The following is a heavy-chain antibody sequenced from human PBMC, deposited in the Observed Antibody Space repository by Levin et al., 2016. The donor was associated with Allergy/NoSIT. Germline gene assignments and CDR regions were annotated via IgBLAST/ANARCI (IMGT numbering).Heavy chain of an antibody. CDR1: GASITSNY. CDR2: VYYTGST. J-gene: IGHJ5*01. V-gene: IGHV4-59*01. D-gene: IGHD6-19*01. Sequence: SETLSLTCTVSGASITSNYWSWVRQTSGRGLEWIGHVYYTGSTNYNPSLKSRVTVSVDTSSNQFFLSLSSVTAADTAMYYCARSLWLEHWFDSWGQGTLVTVSS. CDR3: ARSLWLEHWFDS.